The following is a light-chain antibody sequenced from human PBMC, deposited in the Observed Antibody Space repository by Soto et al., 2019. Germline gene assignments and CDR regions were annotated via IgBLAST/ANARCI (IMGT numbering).Light chain of an antibody. V-gene: IGKV3-15*01. J-gene: IGKJ1*01. CDR3: HQYEHWPKT. Sequence: EIVMTQSPPTLSVSPGERATLSCRASQSITTNVAWFQQKPGQAPSLLIFRASVRASGVPARFSGSGSGTEFTLTISSLQSEDFAVYFCHQYEHWPKTFGQGTKVEI. CDR2: RAS. CDR1: QSITTN.